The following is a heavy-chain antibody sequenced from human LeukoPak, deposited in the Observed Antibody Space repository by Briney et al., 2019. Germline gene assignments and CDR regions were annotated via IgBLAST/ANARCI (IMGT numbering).Heavy chain of an antibody. Sequence: ASVKVSCKASGGTFSAYYIHWVRQAPGQGLEWMGWINPNTGGTNYAQKFQGRVTITRDTSINTAYMDLTRLTSDDTALYYCARDHNSENWGSLGGWGQGTLVTVSS. CDR3: ARDHNSENWGSLGG. D-gene: IGHD7-27*01. CDR2: INPNTGGT. V-gene: IGHV1-2*02. J-gene: IGHJ4*02. CDR1: GGTFSAYY.